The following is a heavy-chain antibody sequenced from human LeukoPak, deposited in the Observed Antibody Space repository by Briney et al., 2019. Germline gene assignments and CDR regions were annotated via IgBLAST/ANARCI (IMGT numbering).Heavy chain of an antibody. CDR3: VSTGPVLDY. J-gene: IGHJ4*02. D-gene: IGHD3-10*01. CDR2: INQDGSDK. V-gene: IGHV3-7*01. Sequence: QAGGSLRLSCAASGFTFSSYEMTWVRQAPGKGLEWVANINQDGSDKYYAASVKGRFTISRDNAQNSLYLQMNSLRAEDTAVYYCVSTGPVLDYWGQGTLVTVSS. CDR1: GFTFSSYE.